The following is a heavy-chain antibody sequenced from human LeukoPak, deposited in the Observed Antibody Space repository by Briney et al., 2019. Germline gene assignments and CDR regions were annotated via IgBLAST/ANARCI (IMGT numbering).Heavy chain of an antibody. J-gene: IGHJ6*02. V-gene: IGHV5-51*01. CDR3: ARHGPDIVVVPAVTSHYYYYGMDV. D-gene: IGHD2-2*01. CDR2: IYPGDSDT. Sequence: GESLKISCKGSGYSFTSYWIDWVRQMPGKGLEWMGIIYPGDSDTRYSPSFQGQVTISADKSISTAYLQWSSLKASDTAMYYCARHGPDIVVVPAVTSHYYYYGMDVWGQGTTVTVSS. CDR1: GYSFTSYW.